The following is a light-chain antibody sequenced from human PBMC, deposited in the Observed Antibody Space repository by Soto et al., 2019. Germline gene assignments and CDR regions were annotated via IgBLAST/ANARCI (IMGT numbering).Light chain of an antibody. CDR1: SSDVGGYNY. CDR3: CSYAGTYTWM. V-gene: IGLV2-11*01. J-gene: IGLJ3*02. CDR2: DVN. Sequence: QSALTQPRSLSGSPGQSVTISCTGTSSDVGGYNYVSWYQHHPGKAPKFMIYDVNKRPSGVPDRFSGSKSGNTASLTISGLQAEDEADYYCCSYAGTYTWMFGGGTKLTVL.